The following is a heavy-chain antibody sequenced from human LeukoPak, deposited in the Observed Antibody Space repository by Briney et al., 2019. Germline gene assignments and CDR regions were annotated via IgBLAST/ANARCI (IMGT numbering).Heavy chain of an antibody. J-gene: IGHJ4*02. CDR1: GGSFSGYY. D-gene: IGHD3-9*01. V-gene: IGHV4-34*01. Sequence: PSETLSLTCAVYGGSFSGYYWSWIRQPPGKGLEWIGEINHSGSTNYNPSLKSRVTISVDTSKNQFSLKLSSVTAADTAVYYCARHRGSAYDILTGYFEPFDYWGQGTLVTVSS. CDR3: ARHRGSAYDILTGYFEPFDY. CDR2: INHSGST.